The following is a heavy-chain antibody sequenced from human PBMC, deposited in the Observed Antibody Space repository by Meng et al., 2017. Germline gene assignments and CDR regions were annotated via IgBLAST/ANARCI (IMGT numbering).Heavy chain of an antibody. J-gene: IGHJ4*02. CDR2: ISYDGSNK. D-gene: IGHD1-26*01. CDR1: GFTFSSYA. V-gene: IGHV3-30*01. Sequence: QGQLVESGGGVVQPGRSLRLSCAASGFTFSSYAMHWVRQAPGKGLEWVAVISYDGSNKYYADSVKGRFTISRDNSKNTLYLQMNSLRAEDTAVYYCASIGYWGQGTLVTVSS. CDR3: ASIGY.